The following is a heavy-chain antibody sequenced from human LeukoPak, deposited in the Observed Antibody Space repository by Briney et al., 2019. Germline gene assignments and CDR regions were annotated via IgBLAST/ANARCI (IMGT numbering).Heavy chain of an antibody. J-gene: IGHJ3*02. CDR2: ISGSGGST. V-gene: IGHV3-23*01. CDR3: AKVNYYYDSSGYYLDAFDI. Sequence: PGGSLRLSCAASGFTFSTYAMSWVRQAPGKGLEWVSAISGSGGSTYYADSVKGRFTISRDNSKNTLYLQMNSLRAEDTAVYYCAKVNYYYDSSGYYLDAFDIWGQGTMVTVSS. CDR1: GFTFSTYA. D-gene: IGHD3-22*01.